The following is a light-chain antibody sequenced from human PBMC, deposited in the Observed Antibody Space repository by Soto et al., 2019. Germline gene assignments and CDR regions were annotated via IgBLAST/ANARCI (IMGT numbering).Light chain of an antibody. J-gene: IGKJ2*01. CDR1: ENLSSGY. CDR3: QQYGGSPMYT. V-gene: IGKV3-20*01. Sequence: EIVLTQSPGTLSLSPGERATLSCRASENLSSGYLAWYQQKPGQTPRLLIYGASSRATGIPDRFSGSGSETDFTITISRLEPEDFAVYYCQQYGGSPMYTFGQGTKVEI. CDR2: GAS.